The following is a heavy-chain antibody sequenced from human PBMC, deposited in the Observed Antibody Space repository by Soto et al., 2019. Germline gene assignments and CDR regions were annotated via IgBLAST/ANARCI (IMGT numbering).Heavy chain of an antibody. CDR3: ATMTDHYYDSSGRNDY. D-gene: IGHD3-22*01. CDR2: IYHSGST. Sequence: SETLSLTCAVSGGSISSGGYSWSWIRQPPGKGLEWIGYIYHSGSTYYNPSLKSRVTISVDRSKNQFSLKLSSVTAADTAVYYCATMTDHYYDSSGRNDYWGQGTLVTVSS. CDR1: GGSISSGGYS. V-gene: IGHV4-30-2*01. J-gene: IGHJ4*02.